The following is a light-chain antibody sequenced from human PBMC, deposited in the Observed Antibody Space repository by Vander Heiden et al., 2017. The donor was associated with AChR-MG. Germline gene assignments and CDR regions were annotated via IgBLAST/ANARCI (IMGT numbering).Light chain of an antibody. CDR1: SSDIGLYDY. CDR3: SSYTHTSWV. CDR2: EVT. V-gene: IGLV2-8*01. J-gene: IGLJ3*02. Sequence: QSALTQPPSASGSPGQSVTTPCTGTSSDIGLYDYVSWYQQHPGKAPQLIIDEVTERPSGVPDRFSGSKSGNTASLTVSGLQAEDEADYYCSSYTHTSWVFGGGTKLSVL.